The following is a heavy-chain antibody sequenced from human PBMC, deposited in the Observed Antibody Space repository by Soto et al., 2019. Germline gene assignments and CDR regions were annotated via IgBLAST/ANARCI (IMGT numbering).Heavy chain of an antibody. CDR2: INAGNGNT. V-gene: IGHV1-3*01. CDR1: GYTFTSYA. CDR3: AKSGSGWDLVDY. D-gene: IGHD6-19*01. Sequence: QFQLVQSGAEVKKPGASVKVSGKASGYTFTSYAMHWVRQAPGQRLEWMGWINAGNGNTKSSQKFQGRVTITRDTSASTAYMELSSLRSEDTAVYYCAKSGSGWDLVDYWGQGSLVTVSS. J-gene: IGHJ4*02.